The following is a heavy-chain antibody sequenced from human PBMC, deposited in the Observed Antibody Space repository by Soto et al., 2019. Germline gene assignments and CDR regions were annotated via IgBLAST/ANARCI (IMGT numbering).Heavy chain of an antibody. D-gene: IGHD6-13*01. V-gene: IGHV1-18*01. CDR2: ISSYNGDT. CDR1: GYTFTRSG. J-gene: IGHJ4*01. Sequence: ASVKVSCKASGYTFTRSGISWVRQAPGQGPEWMGWISSYNGDTNYAQKFQGRVTMTTDTSTSTAYMELRRLRSDDTAVYYCARARGPTAGGEHIDYWGHGTLVTVSS. CDR3: ARARGPTAGGEHIDY.